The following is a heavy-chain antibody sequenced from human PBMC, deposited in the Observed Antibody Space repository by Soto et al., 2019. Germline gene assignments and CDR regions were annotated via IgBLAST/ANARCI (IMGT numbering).Heavy chain of an antibody. V-gene: IGHV4-34*01. CDR2: INHSGST. D-gene: IGHD5-18*01. CDR3: ARIGGLNVDTAMGRPFDY. Sequence: KPSETLSLTCAVYGGSFSGYYWSWIRQPPGKGLEWIGEINHSGSTNYNPSLKSRVTISVDTSKNQFSLKLSSVTAAGTAVYYCARIGGLNVDTAMGRPFDYWGQGTLVTVSS. J-gene: IGHJ4*02. CDR1: GGSFSGYY.